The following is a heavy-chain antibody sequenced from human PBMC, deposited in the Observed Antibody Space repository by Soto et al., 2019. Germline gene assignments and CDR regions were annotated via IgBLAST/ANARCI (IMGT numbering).Heavy chain of an antibody. CDR3: ARDPLSMIVVGRGLGYGMDV. CDR1: GYTFTSYG. V-gene: IGHV1-18*01. D-gene: IGHD3-22*01. J-gene: IGHJ6*02. CDR2: ISAYNGNT. Sequence: QVQLVQSGAEVKKPGASVKVSCKASGYTFTSYGISWVRQAPGQGLEWMGWISAYNGNTNYAQKLQGRVTMTTDTSTSTAYMELRSLRSDDTAVYYCARDPLSMIVVGRGLGYGMDVWGQGTTVTVSS.